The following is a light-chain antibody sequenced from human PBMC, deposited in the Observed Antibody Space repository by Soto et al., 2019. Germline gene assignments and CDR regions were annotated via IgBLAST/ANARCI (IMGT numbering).Light chain of an antibody. V-gene: IGKV3-11*01. Sequence: EIVLTQSPATLSLSPGERATLSCRASQSVSSYLAWYQQKPGQAPRLLIYDASNRATAIPARFSGSGSGTDVTLTISSLEPEDFAVYYCHHRSNWPETVGQGTKVEI. J-gene: IGKJ1*01. CDR3: HHRSNWPET. CDR2: DAS. CDR1: QSVSSY.